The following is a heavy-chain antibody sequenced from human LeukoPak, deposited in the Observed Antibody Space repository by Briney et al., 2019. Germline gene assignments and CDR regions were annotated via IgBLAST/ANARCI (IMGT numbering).Heavy chain of an antibody. CDR3: ARASYCSSTSCYEALYYFDY. Sequence: EPSETLSLTCAVYGGSFSGYYWSWIRQPPGKGLEWIGEINHSGSTNYNPSLKSRVTISVDTSKNQFSLKLSSVTAADTAVYYCARASYCSSTSCYEALYYFDYWGQGTLVTVSS. CDR1: GGSFSGYY. V-gene: IGHV4-34*01. D-gene: IGHD2-2*01. CDR2: INHSGST. J-gene: IGHJ4*02.